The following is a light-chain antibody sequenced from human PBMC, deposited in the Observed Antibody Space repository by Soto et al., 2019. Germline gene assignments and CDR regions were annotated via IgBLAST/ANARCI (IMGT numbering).Light chain of an antibody. CDR2: GAS. V-gene: IGKV3D-7*01. CDR1: QTGSNSY. CDR3: QQDYNLPWT. J-gene: IGKJ1*01. Sequence: IVLTQSPGTLSLSPGERATLSCRASQTGSNSYLAWYQQKSGQAPRLLIYGASIRATGIPARFSGSGSGTAFTLTISGLQPEDFAVYYCQQDYNLPWTFGQGTNVDIK.